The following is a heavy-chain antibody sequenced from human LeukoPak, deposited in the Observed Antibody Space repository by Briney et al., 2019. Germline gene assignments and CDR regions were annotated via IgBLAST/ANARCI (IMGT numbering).Heavy chain of an antibody. CDR2: ISAYNGNT. D-gene: IGHD3-3*01. Sequence: GASVKVSCKASGYTFTSYGISWVRQAPGQGLEWMGWISAYNGNTNYAQKLQGRVTMTTDTSTSTAYMELRSLRSDDTAVYYCASLLIYDFWSGPPYNAFAIWGQGTMVTVSS. CDR3: ASLLIYDFWSGPPYNAFAI. J-gene: IGHJ3*02. CDR1: GYTFTSYG. V-gene: IGHV1-18*01.